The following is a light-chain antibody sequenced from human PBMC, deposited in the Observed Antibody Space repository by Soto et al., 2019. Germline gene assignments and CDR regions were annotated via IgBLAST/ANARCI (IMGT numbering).Light chain of an antibody. CDR3: QQYGTSEII. Sequence: IVLPQYPGTLSLSPGERATLSCRASQSLSNSFIAWYQQKPGQAPRLLIYDTSSRATGIPDRFSGSGSGTDFTLTISRLEPEDFSVFYCQQYGTSEIIFGQGTRLEI. V-gene: IGKV3-20*01. J-gene: IGKJ5*01. CDR1: QSLSNSF. CDR2: DTS.